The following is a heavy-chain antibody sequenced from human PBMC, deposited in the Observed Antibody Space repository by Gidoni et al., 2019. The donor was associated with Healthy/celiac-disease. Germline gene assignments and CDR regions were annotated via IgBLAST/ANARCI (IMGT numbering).Heavy chain of an antibody. D-gene: IGHD3-22*01. J-gene: IGHJ3*02. CDR2: ISWNSGSR. Sequence: EVQLVESGGGLVQPGRSLRLSCAASGFTFADYAMPWVRQAPGKGLEWVSGISWNSGSRGYADSVKGRFTISRDNAKNSLYLQMNSLRAEDTALYYCAKDQLDYYDSSGYYFPGAFDIWGQGTMVTVSS. CDR1: GFTFADYA. CDR3: AKDQLDYYDSSGYYFPGAFDI. V-gene: IGHV3-9*01.